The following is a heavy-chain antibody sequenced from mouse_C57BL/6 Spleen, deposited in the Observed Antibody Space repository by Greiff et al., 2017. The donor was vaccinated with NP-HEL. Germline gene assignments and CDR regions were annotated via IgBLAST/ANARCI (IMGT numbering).Heavy chain of an antibody. V-gene: IGHV1-42*01. D-gene: IGHD1-1*01. CDR2: INPSTGGT. Sequence: VQLQQSGPELVKPGASVKISCKASGYSFTGYYMNWVKQSPEKSLEWIGEINPSTGGTTYKQKFKAKATLTVEKNCRTAYRQIKSLTSEDSAVYYCARKFPNYYGSSKEFDYWGQGTTLTVAS. CDR1: GYSFTGYY. J-gene: IGHJ2*01. CDR3: ARKFPNYYGSSKEFDY.